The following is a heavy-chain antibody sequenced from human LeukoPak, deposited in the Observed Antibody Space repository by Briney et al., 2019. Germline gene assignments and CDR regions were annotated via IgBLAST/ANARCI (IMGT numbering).Heavy chain of an antibody. Sequence: GGSLRLSCAASGFTFSSYSMNWVRQAPGKGLEWVSSISSSSYIYYADSVKGRFTISRDNAKNSPYLQMNSLRAEDTAVYYCARPQDGQWLVLGGYWGQGTLVTVSS. CDR2: ISSSSYI. CDR1: GFTFSSYS. J-gene: IGHJ4*02. V-gene: IGHV3-21*01. CDR3: ARPQDGQWLVLGGY. D-gene: IGHD6-19*01.